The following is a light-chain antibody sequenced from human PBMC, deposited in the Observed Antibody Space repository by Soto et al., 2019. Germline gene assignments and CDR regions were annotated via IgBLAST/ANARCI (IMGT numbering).Light chain of an antibody. Sequence: DIVLTQSPGTLSLSPGERATLSCRASQSVSSSYLAWYQQKPGQAPRLLIYDASNRATGIPARFSGSGSGTDFTLTISSLEPEDFAVYYCQQRSNPITFGQGTRLEIK. CDR3: QQRSNPIT. CDR1: QSVSSSY. CDR2: DAS. V-gene: IGKV3D-20*02. J-gene: IGKJ5*01.